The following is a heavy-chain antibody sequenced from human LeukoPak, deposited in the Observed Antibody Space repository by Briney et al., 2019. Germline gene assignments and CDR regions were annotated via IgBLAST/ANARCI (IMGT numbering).Heavy chain of an antibody. CDR1: GGSMRSNY. V-gene: IGHV4-59*08. Sequence: PSETLSLTCTVSGGSMRSNYWSLTRQPPGKGLEWIGNIYYSGSTNYNPSLKGRVTISIDPSKNQFSLKLSSVTAADTAVYYCARRYDFWSGYRVYFDYWGQGTLVTVSS. D-gene: IGHD3-3*01. CDR3: ARRYDFWSGYRVYFDY. J-gene: IGHJ4*02. CDR2: IYYSGST.